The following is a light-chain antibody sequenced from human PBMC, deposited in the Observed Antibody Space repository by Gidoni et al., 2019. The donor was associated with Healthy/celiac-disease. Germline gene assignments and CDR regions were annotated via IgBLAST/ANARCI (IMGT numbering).Light chain of an antibody. V-gene: IGKV3-11*01. CDR2: DAS. J-gene: IGKJ4*01. CDR3: QRRSNWPLV. CDR1: QRVRRC. Sequence: PATPAWSPGERATLTARARQRVRRCLACHQQQPGQDPRLLIHDASTRATGIPARFSGSASGTACTLTIRSLEPEDFAAEDRQRRSNWPLVFXGXTKVEIK.